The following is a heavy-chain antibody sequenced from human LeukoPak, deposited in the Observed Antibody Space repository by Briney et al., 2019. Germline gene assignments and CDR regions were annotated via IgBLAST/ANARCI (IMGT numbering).Heavy chain of an antibody. CDR3: ARAPLHYYDSSGQPLYHYMDV. V-gene: IGHV1-2*02. Sequence: ASVKVSCKASGYTFTGYYMHWERQAPGQGLEWMGWINPNSGGTNYAQKFQGRVTMTRDTSISTAYMELSRLRSDGTAVYYCARAPLHYYDSSGQPLYHYMDVWGKGTTVTVSS. CDR1: GYTFTGYY. D-gene: IGHD3-22*01. J-gene: IGHJ6*03. CDR2: INPNSGGT.